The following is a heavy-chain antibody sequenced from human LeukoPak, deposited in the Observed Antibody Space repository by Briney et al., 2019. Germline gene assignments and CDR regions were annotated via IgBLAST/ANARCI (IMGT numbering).Heavy chain of an antibody. V-gene: IGHV3-21*01. J-gene: IGHJ4*02. Sequence: GGSLRLSCAASEFTFRSYSMNWVRQAPGKGLEWVSSISSSSYIYYADSVKGRFTISRDNAKNSLYLQMNSLRAEDTAVYYCARDTDPYCGGDCDRDYWGQGTLVTVSS. D-gene: IGHD2-21*02. CDR3: ARDTDPYCGGDCDRDY. CDR2: ISSSSYI. CDR1: EFTFRSYS.